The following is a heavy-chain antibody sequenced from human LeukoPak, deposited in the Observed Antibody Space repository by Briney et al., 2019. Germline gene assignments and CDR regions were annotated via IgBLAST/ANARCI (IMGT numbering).Heavy chain of an antibody. CDR3: ARYDSRGSASTRFAY. J-gene: IGHJ4*02. D-gene: IGHD3-16*01. Sequence: PSETLSLTCAVSGYSLGKNYYWGWIRQPPGKGLEWIGRIYGTGSTSYNPSLMNRVTMSVDTSKNHFSLKLTSVTAADTAVYYCARYDSRGSASTRFAYWGQGILVTISS. CDR2: IYGTGST. CDR1: GYSLGKNYY. V-gene: IGHV4-38-2*01.